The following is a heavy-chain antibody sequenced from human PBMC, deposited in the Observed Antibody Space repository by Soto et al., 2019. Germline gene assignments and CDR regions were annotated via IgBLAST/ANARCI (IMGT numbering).Heavy chain of an antibody. V-gene: IGHV3-23*01. J-gene: IGHJ3*02. Sequence: EVQLLESGGGLVPPGGSLRLSCAASGFTFTSYAMSWVRQAPGKGMAWVSLISGSGGSTYYADSVKGRFTISRDDSKNAVYLQMDSLRAEDTAVYYCAKQRGYSSGWYGAFDIWGQGTMVTVSS. CDR3: AKQRGYSSGWYGAFDI. CDR1: GFTFTSYA. D-gene: IGHD6-19*01. CDR2: ISGSGGST.